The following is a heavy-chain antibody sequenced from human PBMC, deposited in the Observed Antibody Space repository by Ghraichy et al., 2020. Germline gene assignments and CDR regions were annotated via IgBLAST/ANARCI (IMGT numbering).Heavy chain of an antibody. CDR3: ARACAIFGVVIRRCPYYGMDV. CDR2: INHSGST. D-gene: IGHD3-3*01. J-gene: IGHJ6*02. Sequence: SETLSLTCAVYGGSFSGYYWSWIRQPPGKGLEWIGEINHSGSTNYNPSLKSRVTISVDTSKNQFSLKLSSVTAADTAVYYCARACAIFGVVIRRCPYYGMDVWGQGTTVTVSS. V-gene: IGHV4-34*01. CDR1: GGSFSGYY.